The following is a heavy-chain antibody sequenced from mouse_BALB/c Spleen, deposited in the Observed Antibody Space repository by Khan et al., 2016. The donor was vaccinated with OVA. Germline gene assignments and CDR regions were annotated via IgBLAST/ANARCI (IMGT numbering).Heavy chain of an antibody. D-gene: IGHD2-14*01. J-gene: IGHJ1*01. Sequence: EVELVESGGGLVQPGGSLKLSCAASGFTFRGYGMSWVRQTPDKRLELVATINSNGGTSNYPDSVKGRFTISRDNATNTLHLQITNLKTEDTAMYYCARVYYRYDADYWYFDVWGAGTTVTVSS. CDR1: GFTFRGYG. CDR2: INSNGGTS. CDR3: ARVYYRYDADYWYFDV. V-gene: IGHV5-6-3*01.